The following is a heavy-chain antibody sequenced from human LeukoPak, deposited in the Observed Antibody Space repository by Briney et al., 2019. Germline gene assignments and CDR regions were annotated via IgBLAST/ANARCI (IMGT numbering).Heavy chain of an antibody. CDR1: GGTFSSYA. J-gene: IGHJ6*02. Sequence: SVKVSCKASGGTFSSYAISWVRQAPGQGLEWMGRIIPIFGIANYAQKFQGRVTITADKSTSTAYMELSSLRSEDTAVYYCARDLDYLGSSSGTSSYGMDVWGQGTTVTVSS. CDR2: IIPIFGIA. D-gene: IGHD2-2*01. CDR3: ARDLDYLGSSSGTSSYGMDV. V-gene: IGHV1-69*04.